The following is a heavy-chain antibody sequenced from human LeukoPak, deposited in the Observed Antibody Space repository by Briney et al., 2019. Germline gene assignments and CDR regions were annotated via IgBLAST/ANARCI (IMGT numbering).Heavy chain of an antibody. CDR3: ARVYSGYGKPHIDY. J-gene: IGHJ4*02. CDR1: GGSISSSSYY. V-gene: IGHV4-39*01. CDR2: IYYSGST. Sequence: SETMSLTCTVSGGSISSSSYYWDWIRQPPGKGLEWIGSIYYSGSTYYNPSLKSRVTISVDTSKNQFSLKLSSVTAADTAVYYCARVYSGYGKPHIDYWGQGTLVTVSS. D-gene: IGHD5-12*01.